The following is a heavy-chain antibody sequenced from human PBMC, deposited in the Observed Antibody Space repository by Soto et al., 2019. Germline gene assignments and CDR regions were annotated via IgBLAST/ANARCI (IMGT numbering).Heavy chain of an antibody. J-gene: IGHJ6*02. CDR2: IIPIFGTA. CDR3: ARVGGYDYYYYGMDV. D-gene: IGHD6-25*01. Sequence: WASVKVSCKASGGTFSSYAISWVRQAPGQGLEWMGGIIPIFGTANYAQKFQGRVTITADKSTSTAYMELSSLRSEDTAVYYCARVGGYDYYYYGMDVWGQGTTVTVSS. CDR1: GGTFSSYA. V-gene: IGHV1-69*06.